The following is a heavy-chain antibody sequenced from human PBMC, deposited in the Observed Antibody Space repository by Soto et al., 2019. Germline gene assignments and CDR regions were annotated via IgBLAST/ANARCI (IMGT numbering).Heavy chain of an antibody. J-gene: IGHJ6*02. CDR1: GGTFSSYA. Sequence: GASVKVSCKASGGTFSSYAISWVRQAPGQGLEWMGGIIPIFGTANYAQKFQGRVTITADESTSTAYMELSSLRSEDTAVYYCARVAGITMVRGDPYGMDVWGQGTTVTV. CDR2: IIPIFGTA. D-gene: IGHD3-10*01. V-gene: IGHV1-69*13. CDR3: ARVAGITMVRGDPYGMDV.